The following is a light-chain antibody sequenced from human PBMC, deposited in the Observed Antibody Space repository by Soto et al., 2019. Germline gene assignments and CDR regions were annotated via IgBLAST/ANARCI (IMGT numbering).Light chain of an antibody. J-gene: IGKJ1*01. CDR1: QSVSTNF. CDR3: QQYGRTLST. Sequence: EIVLTQSPGTLSLSPGEGATLSCRASQSVSTNFFAWYQQKPGQAPRLLIDGATTRATGIPERFSGSGSGTAFTLTISRLEPDYVAEDYLQQYGRTLSTFGHGTKVEIK. V-gene: IGKV3-20*01. CDR2: GAT.